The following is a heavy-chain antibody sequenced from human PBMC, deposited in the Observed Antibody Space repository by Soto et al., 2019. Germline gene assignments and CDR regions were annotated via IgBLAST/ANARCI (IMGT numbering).Heavy chain of an antibody. V-gene: IGHV3-30-3*01. D-gene: IGHD1-26*01. CDR1: GFTFSSYA. CDR3: ARDREYGMDV. Sequence: QVQLVEFGGGVVQPGRSLRLSCAASGFTFSSYAMHWVRQAPGKGLEWVAVISYDGSNKYYADSVKGRFTISRDNSKNTLYLQMNSLRAEDTAVYYCARDREYGMDVWGQGTTVTVSS. CDR2: ISYDGSNK. J-gene: IGHJ6*02.